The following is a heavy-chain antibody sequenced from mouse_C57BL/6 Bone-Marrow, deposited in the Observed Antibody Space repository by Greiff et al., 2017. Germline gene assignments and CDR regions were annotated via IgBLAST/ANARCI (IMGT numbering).Heavy chain of an antibody. Sequence: VQLQQPGAELVRPGSSVKLSCKASGYTFTSYWMDWVKQRPGQGLEWIGNIYPSDSETHYNQKFKDKATLTVDKSSSTAYMQLSSLTSEDSAVYYCARSGYFSFAYWGQGTLVTVSA. CDR3: ARSGYFSFAY. D-gene: IGHD3-1*01. V-gene: IGHV1-61*01. CDR2: IYPSDSET. J-gene: IGHJ3*01. CDR1: GYTFTSYW.